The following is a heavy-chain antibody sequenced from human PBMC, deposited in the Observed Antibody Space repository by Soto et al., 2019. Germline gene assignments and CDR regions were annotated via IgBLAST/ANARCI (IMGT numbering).Heavy chain of an antibody. CDR3: ARGPPLAY. CDR1: GGSISSGGYS. Sequence: PSETLSLTCAVSGGSISSGGYSWSWIRQPPGKGLECIGYIYHSVTTYYNPSLKSRVTISVDRSKNQFSLKLSSVTAADTAVYYCARGPPLAYWGQGTLVTVSS. CDR2: IYHSVTT. V-gene: IGHV4-30-2*01. J-gene: IGHJ4*02.